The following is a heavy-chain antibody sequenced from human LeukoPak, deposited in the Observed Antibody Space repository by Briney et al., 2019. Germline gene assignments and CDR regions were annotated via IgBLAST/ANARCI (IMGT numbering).Heavy chain of an antibody. V-gene: IGHV1-46*01. CDR3: WLPIRGSYLDY. CDR1: GYTFTSYY. Sequence: ASVKVSCKASGYTFTSYYMHWVRRAPGQGLEWMGIIHPSGVTITYAQKFQGRVTLTSDTSTSTVYMELSSLRYEDMAVYYCWLPIRGSYLDYWGQGTLVTVSS. D-gene: IGHD1-26*01. CDR2: IHPSGVTI. J-gene: IGHJ4*02.